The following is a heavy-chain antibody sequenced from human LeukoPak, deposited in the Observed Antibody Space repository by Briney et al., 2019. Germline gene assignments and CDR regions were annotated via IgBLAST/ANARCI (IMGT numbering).Heavy chain of an antibody. Sequence: GGSLRLSCAASGFTFSSYAMSWVRQAPGKGLEWVSAISGSGGSTYYADSVKGRFTISRDNSKNTLYLQMNSLRAEDTAVYYCAKDRNWNYRLRDAFDIWGQGTMVTVSS. D-gene: IGHD1-7*01. CDR2: ISGSGGST. J-gene: IGHJ3*02. V-gene: IGHV3-23*01. CDR3: AKDRNWNYRLRDAFDI. CDR1: GFTFSSYA.